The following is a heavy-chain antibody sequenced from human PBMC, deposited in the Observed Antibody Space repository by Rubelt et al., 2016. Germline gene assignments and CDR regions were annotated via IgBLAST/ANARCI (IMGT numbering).Heavy chain of an antibody. J-gene: IGHJ4*02. CDR1: GYTFTELS. V-gene: IGHV1-24*01. CDR2: FDPEDGET. Sequence: QVQLVQSGAEVKKPGASVKVSCKVSGYTFTELSMHWVRQAPGKGLEWTGGFDPEDGETIYEQRFQGRVTITEDTSTDTAYMELSSLRSEDTAVYYCATGQYSSGCDYWGQGTLVTVSS. D-gene: IGHD6-19*01. CDR3: ATGQYSSGCDY.